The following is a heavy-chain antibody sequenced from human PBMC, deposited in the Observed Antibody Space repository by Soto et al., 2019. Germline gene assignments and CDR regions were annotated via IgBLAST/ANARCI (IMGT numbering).Heavy chain of an antibody. CDR2: INQDGSEK. CDR3: ARVWNDGRFDY. Sequence: GGSLRLSCAASGFTFTSYWMTWVRQAPGKGLEWVASINQDGSEKHFVGSVKGRFTISRDNAENSLYLRMNSLRAEDTAMYYCARVWNDGRFDYWGQGTLVTVSS. V-gene: IGHV3-7*01. D-gene: IGHD1-1*01. CDR1: GFTFTSYW. J-gene: IGHJ4*02.